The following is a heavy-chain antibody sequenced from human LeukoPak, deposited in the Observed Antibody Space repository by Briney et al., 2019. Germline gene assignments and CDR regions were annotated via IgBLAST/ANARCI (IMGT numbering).Heavy chain of an antibody. Sequence: GGSLRLSCAASGFAFSTYALSWVRQALGKGLEWVSAISASGGTTYYADSVKGRFTISRDNSKNTLFLQMNSLRAEDTAVYYCAKGRVAVADTHFDYWGQGTLVTVSS. CDR2: ISASGGTT. J-gene: IGHJ4*02. CDR3: AKGRVAVADTHFDY. D-gene: IGHD6-19*01. CDR1: GFAFSTYA. V-gene: IGHV3-23*01.